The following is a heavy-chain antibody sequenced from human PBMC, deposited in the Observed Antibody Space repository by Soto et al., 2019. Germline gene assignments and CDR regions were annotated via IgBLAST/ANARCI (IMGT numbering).Heavy chain of an antibody. Sequence: QITLKESGPTLVKPTQTLTLTCTFSGFSLSTNGVGVGWIRQPPGKALEWLALIYWDDSKHYSPSLKSRLTITKDTSRNQVVITMTNMDPVDTATYYCAKKGGGDYILGYWGQGTLVTVSS. CDR2: IYWDDSK. V-gene: IGHV2-5*02. CDR1: GFSLSTNGVG. CDR3: AKKGGGDYILGY. D-gene: IGHD4-17*01. J-gene: IGHJ4*02.